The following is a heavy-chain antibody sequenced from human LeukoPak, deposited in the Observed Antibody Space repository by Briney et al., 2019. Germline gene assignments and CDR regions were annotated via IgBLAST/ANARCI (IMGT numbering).Heavy chain of an antibody. CDR2: IYSGGST. CDR1: GFTLSSNY. Sequence: GGSLRLSCAASGFTLSSNYMSWVRQAPGKGLEWVSVIYSGGSTYYADSVKGRFTISRDKSKTTLYLQMNSLRAEDTAVYYCARDRVVPAANGPYYYYMDVWGKGTTVTVAS. D-gene: IGHD2-2*01. CDR3: ARDRVVPAANGPYYYYMDV. V-gene: IGHV3-66*02. J-gene: IGHJ6*03.